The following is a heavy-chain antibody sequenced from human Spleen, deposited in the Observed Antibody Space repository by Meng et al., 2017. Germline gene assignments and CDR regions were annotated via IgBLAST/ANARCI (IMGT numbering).Heavy chain of an antibody. CDR3: VRSSAWVRTGFDP. CDR2: IGHSGFT. V-gene: IGHV4-39*01. Sequence: QPQLQESGPGLVKPSETLSLTCTVSAASISSNNHYWGWIRQPPGKGLEWIGSIGHSGFTYYTPSLKSRVTVSTDTSRNQFFLWLTSVTAADTAVYYCVRSSAWVRTGFDPWGQGTLVTVSS. CDR1: AASISSNNHY. J-gene: IGHJ5*02. D-gene: IGHD6-25*01.